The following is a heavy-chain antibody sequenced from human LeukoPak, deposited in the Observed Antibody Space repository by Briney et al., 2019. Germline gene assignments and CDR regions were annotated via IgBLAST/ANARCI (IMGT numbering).Heavy chain of an antibody. CDR3: ARLSTYYDFWSPLDY. CDR1: GAPVRSHY. CDR2: VSYSGGT. D-gene: IGHD3-3*01. V-gene: IGHV4-59*02. J-gene: IGHJ4*02. Sequence: SETLSLTCTVSGAPVRSHYWSWIRQPPGKGLEWIGYVSYSGGTNYNPSLKSRVTISLDTSNDQFSLRLNSVTAADTAVYYCARLSTYYDFWSPLDYWGQGTLVTVSS.